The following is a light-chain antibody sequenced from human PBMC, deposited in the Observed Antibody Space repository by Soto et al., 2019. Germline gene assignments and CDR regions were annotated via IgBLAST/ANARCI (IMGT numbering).Light chain of an antibody. J-gene: IGKJ1*01. CDR2: KAS. Sequence: DIQMTQSPSIVSASVRDRVTITCRASQSISSWLAWYQQKPGKAPKLLIYKASSLESGVPSRFSGRGSGTEFTHTISGLQPDDCATYYCQQYKSYPWMFGQGTKVESK. V-gene: IGKV1-5*03. CDR1: QSISSW. CDR3: QQYKSYPWM.